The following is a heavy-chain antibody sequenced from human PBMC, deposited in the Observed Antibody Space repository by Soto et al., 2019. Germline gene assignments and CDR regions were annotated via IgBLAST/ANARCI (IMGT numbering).Heavy chain of an antibody. V-gene: IGHV6-1*01. Sequence: PSQTLSLTCAISGDSVSSNSATWNWIRQSPSRGLEWLGRTYYRSKWYNDYAVSVKSRITINPDTSKNQFSLHPNSVTPEDTAVYYCAREEILVAYNWFAPWGQGTPVTVSS. CDR3: AREEILVAYNWFAP. D-gene: IGHD1-26*01. J-gene: IGHJ5*02. CDR1: GDSVSSNSAT. CDR2: TYYRSKWYN.